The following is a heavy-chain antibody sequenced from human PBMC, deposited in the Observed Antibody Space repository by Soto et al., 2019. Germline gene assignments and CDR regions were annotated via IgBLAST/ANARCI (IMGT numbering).Heavy chain of an antibody. CDR1: GFTFNNYA. D-gene: IGHD3-9*01. CDR3: AKNYDILSGYYSHADY. J-gene: IGHJ4*02. V-gene: IGHV3-23*01. CDR2: ISASGDST. Sequence: GGSLRLSCAASGFTFNNYAMNWVRQAPGKGLEWVSGISASGDSTYYANSVKGRFTISRDNSKNTLYLQVNSLRAEDTAVYYCAKNYDILSGYYSHADYWGQGTLVTVSS.